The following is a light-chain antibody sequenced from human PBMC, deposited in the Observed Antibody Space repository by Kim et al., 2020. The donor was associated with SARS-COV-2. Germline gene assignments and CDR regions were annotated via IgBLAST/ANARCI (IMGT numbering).Light chain of an antibody. Sequence: VSPGQTPSITCSGDKLGEKYACWYQQKPGQSPVLVIYQDSKRPSGIPERFSGSNSGNTATLTISGTQAMDEADYYCQAWDSSTVVFGGGTQLTVL. CDR2: QDS. V-gene: IGLV3-1*01. CDR1: KLGEKY. CDR3: QAWDSSTVV. J-gene: IGLJ2*01.